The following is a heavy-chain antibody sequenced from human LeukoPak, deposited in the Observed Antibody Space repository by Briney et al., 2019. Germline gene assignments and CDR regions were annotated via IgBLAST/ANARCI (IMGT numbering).Heavy chain of an antibody. V-gene: IGHV4-39*07. CDR3: ARGGGYFPFDY. CDR2: INHSGST. J-gene: IGHJ4*02. D-gene: IGHD2/OR15-2a*01. Sequence: PSETLSLTCTVSGDSISSSNCYWGWIRQPPGKGLEWIGEINHSGSTNYNPSLKSRVTISVDTSKNQFSLKLSSVTAADTAVYYCARGGGYFPFDYWGQGTLVTVSS. CDR1: GDSISSSNCY.